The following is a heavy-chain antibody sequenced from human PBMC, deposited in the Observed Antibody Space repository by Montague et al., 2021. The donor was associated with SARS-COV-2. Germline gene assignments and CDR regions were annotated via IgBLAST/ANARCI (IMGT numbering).Heavy chain of an antibody. CDR2: INHYGST. CDR3: ARGLPVTTLFYYFGMDV. CDR1: GGSFSGNY. J-gene: IGHJ6*02. Sequence: SETLSLTCAVSGGSFSGNYWCWIRQPPGKGLEWIGEINHYGSTNYNPSLKSRVTMSVDASKNQFSLKLSSVTAADTAVYYCARGLPVTTLFYYFGMDVWGQGTTVTVSS. V-gene: IGHV4-34*01. D-gene: IGHD4-11*01.